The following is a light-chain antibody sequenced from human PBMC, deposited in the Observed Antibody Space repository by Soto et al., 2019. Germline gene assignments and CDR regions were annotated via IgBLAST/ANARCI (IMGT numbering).Light chain of an antibody. CDR3: SSFAGTNDCVV. CDR1: TNDVGGYNY. V-gene: IGLV2-8*01. Sequence: QSVLTQPPSASGSPGQSVTISCSGITNDVGGYNYVSWFQQHPGKAPKLIIYDVTKRPSGVPDRFSGSRSGNTASLTVSGLQAEDEADYYCSSFAGTNDCVVFGGGTKLTVL. J-gene: IGLJ2*01. CDR2: DVT.